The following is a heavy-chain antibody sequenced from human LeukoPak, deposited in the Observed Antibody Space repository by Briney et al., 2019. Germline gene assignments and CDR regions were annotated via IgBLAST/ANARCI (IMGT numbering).Heavy chain of an antibody. Sequence: SETLSLTCTVFGGSISSYYWSWIRQPAGKGLEWIGRIYTSGSTNYNPSLKSRVTMSVDTSKNQFSLKLSSVTAADTAVYYCARETPVGLYSGSYYSLVSYDYWGQGTLVTVSS. D-gene: IGHD1-26*01. CDR1: GGSISSYY. J-gene: IGHJ4*02. V-gene: IGHV4-4*07. CDR2: IYTSGST. CDR3: ARETPVGLYSGSYYSLVSYDY.